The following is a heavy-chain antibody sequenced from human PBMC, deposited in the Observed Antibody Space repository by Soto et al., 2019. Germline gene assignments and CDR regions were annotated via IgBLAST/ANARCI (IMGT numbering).Heavy chain of an antibody. CDR3: AKDSPMWGSYRYTGAFDI. CDR1: GFTFSSYA. Sequence: EVQLLESGGGLVQPGGSLRLSCAASGFTFSSYAMSWVRQAPGKGLEWVSAISGSGGSTYYADSVKGRFTISRDNSKNTLYLQMNSLRAEDTAVYYCAKDSPMWGSYRYTGAFDIWGQGTMVTVSS. D-gene: IGHD3-16*02. CDR2: ISGSGGST. V-gene: IGHV3-23*01. J-gene: IGHJ3*02.